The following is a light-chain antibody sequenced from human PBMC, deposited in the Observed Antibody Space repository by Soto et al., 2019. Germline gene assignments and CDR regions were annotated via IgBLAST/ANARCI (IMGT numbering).Light chain of an antibody. CDR2: GGS. V-gene: IGKV3-20*01. CDR3: QQYGRSSGT. CDR1: QSVSSSY. Sequence: EIVLTQSPGTLSLSPGETATLSCRASQSVSSSYLAWYQQKPGQAPRLLIYGGSSRATGIPDRFSGSGSGTDFTLTINRLEPEDFAVYYCQQYGRSSGTFGQGTKVEIK. J-gene: IGKJ1*01.